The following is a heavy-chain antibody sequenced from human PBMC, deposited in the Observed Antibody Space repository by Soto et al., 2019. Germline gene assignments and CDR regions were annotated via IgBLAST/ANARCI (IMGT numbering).Heavy chain of an antibody. Sequence: GTLSLTCAVSGGSISISNWCSWVRQSPGKGLEWIGEIYHGGSTNYNPSLKSRVTISVDKSKNQFSLKLSSLTAADTAVYYCARSITFDWLFFDNWGQGTLVTVSS. CDR2: IYHGGST. CDR1: GGSISISNW. J-gene: IGHJ4*02. D-gene: IGHD3-9*01. V-gene: IGHV4-4*02. CDR3: ARSITFDWLFFDN.